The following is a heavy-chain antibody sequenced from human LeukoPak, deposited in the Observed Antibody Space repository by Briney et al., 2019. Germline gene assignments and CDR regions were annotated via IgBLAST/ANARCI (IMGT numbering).Heavy chain of an antibody. CDR2: ISTNGGHT. CDR3: VKDLLGYCSSTSCYATGPFDY. D-gene: IGHD2-2*01. Sequence: GGSLRLPCSASGFSFSNYAMHWVRQAPGKGLEYVSAISTNGGHTYYADSVQGRFTISRDDSKNTLYLQMSSLRAEDTALYYCVKDLLGYCSSTSCYATGPFDYWGQGTLVTVSS. V-gene: IGHV3-64D*09. J-gene: IGHJ4*02. CDR1: GFSFSNYA.